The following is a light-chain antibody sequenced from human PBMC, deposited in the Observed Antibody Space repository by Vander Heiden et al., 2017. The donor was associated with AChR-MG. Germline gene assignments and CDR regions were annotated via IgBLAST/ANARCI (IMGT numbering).Light chain of an antibody. CDR3: QQRSIWPLT. CDR1: QSVSRY. Sequence: DIVLTQSPATLSLSPGERATLSCRASQSVSRYLAWFQQKPGQPPRLLIYGASNRATGIPARFSGSGSETEFTLTISSLEPEDFEVYYGQQRSIWPLTVGGGTKVEIK. J-gene: IGKJ4*01. V-gene: IGKV3-11*01. CDR2: GAS.